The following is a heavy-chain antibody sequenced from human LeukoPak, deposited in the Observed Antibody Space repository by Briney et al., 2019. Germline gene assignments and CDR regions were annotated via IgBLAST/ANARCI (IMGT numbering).Heavy chain of an antibody. V-gene: IGHV1-8*01. CDR1: GYTFTSYD. CDR3: ARGHTDRYCSSPSCYQKSSGRRYYFDY. CDR2: MNPNRGNT. D-gene: IGHD2-2*01. Sequence: GASVKVSCKASGYTFTSYDINWERQATGPGLEWMGWMNPNRGNTGYAQKFQGRVTMTRNSSISTAYMELSSLRSEDTDVYYCARGHTDRYCSSPSCYQKSSGRRYYFDYWGQGTLVTVSS. J-gene: IGHJ4*02.